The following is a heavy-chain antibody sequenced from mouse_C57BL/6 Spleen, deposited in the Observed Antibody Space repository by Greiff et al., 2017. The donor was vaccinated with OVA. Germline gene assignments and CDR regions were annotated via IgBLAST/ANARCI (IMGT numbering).Heavy chain of an antibody. D-gene: IGHD3-2*02. CDR1: GYTFTSYW. J-gene: IGHJ3*01. CDR2: IDPSDSYT. CDR3: GAQATFAY. Sequence: VQLQQPGAELVKPGASVKLSCKASGYTFTSYWMQWVKQRPGQGLEWIGEIDPSDSYTNYNQKFKGKATLTVDTSSSTAYMQRSSLTSEDSAVYYCGAQATFAYWGQGTLVTVSA. V-gene: IGHV1-50*01.